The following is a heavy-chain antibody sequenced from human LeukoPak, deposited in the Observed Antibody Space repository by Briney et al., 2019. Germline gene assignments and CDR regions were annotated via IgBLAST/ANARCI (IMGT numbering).Heavy chain of an antibody. Sequence: GGSLRLSCAASGFTFTNDFMTWVSQAPGKGLGWVANMKVDGSDIHYVDSVKGRFTISSDNARNSLYLQMNTLRVADTAVYYCARGRGSIYDSWGRGTLVTVSS. CDR3: ARGRGSIYDS. V-gene: IGHV3-7*04. CDR2: MKVDGSDI. J-gene: IGHJ4*02. CDR1: GFTFTNDF. D-gene: IGHD3-3*01.